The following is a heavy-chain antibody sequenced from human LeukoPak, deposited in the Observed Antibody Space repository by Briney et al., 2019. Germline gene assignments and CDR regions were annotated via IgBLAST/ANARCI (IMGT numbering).Heavy chain of an antibody. CDR3: AKDATTVTTQGDY. V-gene: IGHV3-30*02. CDR2: IRYDGTNK. J-gene: IGHJ4*02. D-gene: IGHD4-17*01. Sequence: PGGSLRLSCAASGFTFSSYGMHWVRQAPGKGLEWAAFIRYDGTNKYYADSVKGRFTISRDNSKNTLYLQMNSLRPEDTAVYHCAKDATTVTTQGDYWGQGTLVTVSS. CDR1: GFTFSSYG.